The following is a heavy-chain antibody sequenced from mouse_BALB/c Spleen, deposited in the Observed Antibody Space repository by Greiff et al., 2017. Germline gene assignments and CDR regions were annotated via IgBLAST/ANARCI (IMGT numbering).Heavy chain of an antibody. Sequence: EVQLQQSGPELVKPGASVKIPCKASGYTFTDYNMDWVKQSHGKSLEWIGDINPNNGGTIYNQKFKGKATLTVDKSSSTAYMELRSLTSEDTAVYYCARDYYGNYGYAMDYWGQGTSVTVSS. V-gene: IGHV1-18*01. CDR3: ARDYYGNYGYAMDY. J-gene: IGHJ4*01. D-gene: IGHD2-1*01. CDR2: INPNNGGT. CDR1: GYTFTDYN.